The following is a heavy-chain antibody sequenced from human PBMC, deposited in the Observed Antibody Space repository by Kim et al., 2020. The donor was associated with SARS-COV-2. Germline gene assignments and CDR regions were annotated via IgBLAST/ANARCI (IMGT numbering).Heavy chain of an antibody. V-gene: IGHV4-59*01. CDR1: GGSISSYY. CDR3: ARGGYYDINWYFDL. D-gene: IGHD3-9*01. Sequence: SETLSLTCTVSGGSISSYYWSWIRQPPGKGLEWIGYIYYSGSTNYNPSLKSRVTISVDTSTNQFSLKLSSVTAADTAVYYCARGGYYDINWYFDLWGRGTLVTVSS. CDR2: IYYSGST. J-gene: IGHJ2*01.